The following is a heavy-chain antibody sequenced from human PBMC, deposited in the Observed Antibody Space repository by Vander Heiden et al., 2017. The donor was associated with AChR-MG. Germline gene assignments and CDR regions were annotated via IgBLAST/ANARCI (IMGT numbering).Heavy chain of an antibody. J-gene: IGHJ4*02. CDR1: GFTFGNAW. V-gene: IGHV3-15*01. D-gene: IGHD1-26*01. Sequence: EVQLVESGGGLVKPGGSLTLSCAASGFTFGNAWMSWVRQDPRKGLEWVALIKSKANRRKTDYAEPVQGRFTVSRDDSKSTLYLEMNSLRNEDTAVYYCTTGIVGATTDYFDNWGQGTLVIVSS. CDR2: IKSKANRRKT. CDR3: TTGIVGATTDYFDN.